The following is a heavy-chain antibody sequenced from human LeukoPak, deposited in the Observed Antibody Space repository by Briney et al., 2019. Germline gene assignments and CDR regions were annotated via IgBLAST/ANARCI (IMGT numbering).Heavy chain of an antibody. V-gene: IGHV3-7*01. J-gene: IGHJ4*02. D-gene: IGHD3-10*01. CDR1: GFTFSSYW. CDR3: ARDFVMVRGVIIASHFDY. Sequence: GGPLRLSCAASGFTFSSYWMSWVRQAPGKGLEWVANIKQDGSEKYYVDSVKGRFTISRDNAKNSLYLQMNSLRAEDTAVYYCARDFVMVRGVIIASHFDYWGQGTLVTVSS. CDR2: IKQDGSEK.